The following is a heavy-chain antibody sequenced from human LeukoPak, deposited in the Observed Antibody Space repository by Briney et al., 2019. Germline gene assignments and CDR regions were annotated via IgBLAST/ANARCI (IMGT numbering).Heavy chain of an antibody. CDR1: GYSISSGYY. Sequence: PSETLSLTCTVSGYSISSGYYWSWIRQPAGKGLEWIGRIYTSGSTNYNPSLKSRVTMSVDTSKNQFSLKLSSVTAADTAVYYCVSTAYNDFWSGRPGYFDYWGQGALVTVSS. V-gene: IGHV4-4*07. D-gene: IGHD3-3*01. CDR2: IYTSGST. J-gene: IGHJ4*02. CDR3: VSTAYNDFWSGRPGYFDY.